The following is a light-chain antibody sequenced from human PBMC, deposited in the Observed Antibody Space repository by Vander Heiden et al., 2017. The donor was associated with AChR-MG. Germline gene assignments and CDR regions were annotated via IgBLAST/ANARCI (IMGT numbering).Light chain of an antibody. CDR1: QSLLLRNGQKY. CDR3: RQALQTLKYT. V-gene: IGKV2-28*01. J-gene: IGKJ2*01. Sequence: TQSPLSLRVTPGEQASHSLRSRQSLLLRNGQKYLLWYLQKPRQSPPPPIYLGATRASGGLDRRIGSGSGTDDTLKTSSGEDAEVGVYYCRQALQTLKYTFGQGTKLEIK. CDR2: LGA.